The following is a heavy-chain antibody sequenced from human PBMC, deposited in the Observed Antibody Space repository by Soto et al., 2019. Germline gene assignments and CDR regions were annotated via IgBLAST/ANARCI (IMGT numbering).Heavy chain of an antibody. Sequence: QVQLVQSGAEVRKPGASLKVSCKACGYTFNSYDINWVRQAAGQGLEWMGWMSPNSGNTGYAQKFQGSVTMTRNTSISTAYMELSSLRSEDTAVYYCARTLYGDNVDYWGQGTLVTVSS. D-gene: IGHD4-17*01. CDR3: ARTLYGDNVDY. V-gene: IGHV1-8*01. J-gene: IGHJ4*02. CDR2: MSPNSGNT. CDR1: GYTFNSYD.